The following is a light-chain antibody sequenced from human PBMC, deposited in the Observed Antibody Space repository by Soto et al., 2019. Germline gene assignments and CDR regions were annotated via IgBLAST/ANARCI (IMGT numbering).Light chain of an antibody. V-gene: IGKV3-20*01. CDR2: GAS. CDR3: QQYGSSPPQT. CDR1: QSVSSSY. J-gene: IGKJ1*01. Sequence: ESVLTQAPGTLSLSPGERATLSCRASQSVSSSYLAWYQQKPGQAPRLLIYGASSRATGIPDRFSGSGSGTDFTLTISILEPEDFAVYYCQQYGSSPPQTFGQGTKVDIK.